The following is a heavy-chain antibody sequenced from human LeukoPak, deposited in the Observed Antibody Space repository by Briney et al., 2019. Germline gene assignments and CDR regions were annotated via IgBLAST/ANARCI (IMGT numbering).Heavy chain of an antibody. CDR3: ARDWFHAIDY. D-gene: IGHD2-8*01. V-gene: IGHV3-23*01. CDR2: ISGSGGNT. J-gene: IGHJ4*02. CDR1: GFTFSSYA. Sequence: GGSLRLSCAASGFTFSSYAMSWVRQAPGKGLEWVSAISGSGGNTYYADSVKGRFTISRDNSKNTLYLQMNSLRAEDTAVYYCARDWFHAIDYWGQGTLVTASS.